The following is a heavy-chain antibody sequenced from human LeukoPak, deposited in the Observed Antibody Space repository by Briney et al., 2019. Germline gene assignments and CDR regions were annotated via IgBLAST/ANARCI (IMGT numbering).Heavy chain of an antibody. CDR3: ARTAAGKDYYFDY. CDR1: GGSFSGYY. J-gene: IGHJ4*02. V-gene: IGHV4-34*01. CDR2: VNHSGST. Sequence: SETLSLTCAVYGGSFSGYYWSWIRQPPGEGLEWIGEVNHSGSTNYNPSLKSRVTISVDTSKNQFSLKLSSVTAADTAVYYCARTAAGKDYYFDYWGQGTLVTVSS. D-gene: IGHD6-13*01.